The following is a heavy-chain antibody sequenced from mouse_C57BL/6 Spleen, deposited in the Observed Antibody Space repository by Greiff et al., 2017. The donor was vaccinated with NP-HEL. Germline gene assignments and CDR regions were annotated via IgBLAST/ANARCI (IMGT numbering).Heavy chain of an antibody. CDR3: AREGDSNYAMDY. CDR2: INYDGSST. V-gene: IGHV5-16*01. D-gene: IGHD2-5*01. J-gene: IGHJ4*01. CDR1: GFTFSDYY. Sequence: EVHLVESEGGLVQPGSSMKLSCTASGFTFSDYYMAWVRQVPEKGLEWVANINYDGSSTYYLDSLKSRFIISRDNAKNILYLQMSSLKSEDTATYYCAREGDSNYAMDYWGQGTSVTVSS.